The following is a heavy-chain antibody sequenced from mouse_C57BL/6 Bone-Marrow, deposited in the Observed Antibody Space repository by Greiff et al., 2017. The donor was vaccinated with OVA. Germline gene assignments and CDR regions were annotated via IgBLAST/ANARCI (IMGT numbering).Heavy chain of an antibody. V-gene: IGHV10-1*01. Sequence: VQLKESGGGLVQPKGSLKLSCAASGFSFNTYAMNWVRQAPGKGLEWVARIRSKSNNYATYYADSVKDRFTISRDDSESMLYLQMNNLKTEDTAMYYCVRRGIYFDDFDYWGQGTTLTVSS. CDR3: VRRGIYFDDFDY. CDR2: IRSKSNNYAT. D-gene: IGHD1-1*01. CDR1: GFSFNTYA. J-gene: IGHJ2*01.